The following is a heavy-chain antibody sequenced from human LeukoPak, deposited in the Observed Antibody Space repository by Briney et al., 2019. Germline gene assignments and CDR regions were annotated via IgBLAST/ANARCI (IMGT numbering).Heavy chain of an antibody. CDR1: GFTFS. J-gene: IGHJ3*02. Sequence: GGSLRLSCTASGFTFSMHWVRQAPGKGLAWVALISSDGSNKYYADSVKGRFTISRDNSKNTLYLQMNSLRAEDTAVYYCIVVVVAATRGAFDIWGQGTMVTVSS. V-gene: IGHV3-30*04. CDR2: ISSDGSNK. D-gene: IGHD2-15*01. CDR3: IVVVVAATRGAFDI.